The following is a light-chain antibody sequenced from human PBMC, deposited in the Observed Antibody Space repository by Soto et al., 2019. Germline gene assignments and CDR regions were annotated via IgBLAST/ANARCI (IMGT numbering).Light chain of an antibody. Sequence: SYELTPAPSVSVAPGQTARIGCGGDNIGSKSVHWYQQRPGQAPVLVVYADSDRPSGIPERFSGSNPGNTATLTISRVEAGDEADYYCQVWDYDTDHFVFGPGTKVTVL. CDR1: NIGSKS. CDR2: ADS. CDR3: QVWDYDTDHFV. J-gene: IGLJ1*01. V-gene: IGLV3-21*02.